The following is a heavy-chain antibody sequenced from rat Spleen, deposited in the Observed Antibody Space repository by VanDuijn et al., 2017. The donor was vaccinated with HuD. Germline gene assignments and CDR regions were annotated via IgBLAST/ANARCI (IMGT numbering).Heavy chain of an antibody. CDR1: GFTFSDYY. J-gene: IGHJ2*01. CDR2: ISSDGRRN. Sequence: EVQLVESDGGLVQPGRSLKLSCAASGFTFSDYYMAWVRQAPTKGLEWVATISSDGRRNYYRDSVKGRFTISRDNAKSSLYLQKDSLRSADTATYYCTTDGYYDYWGQGVMVTVSS. V-gene: IGHV5-20*01. CDR3: TTDGYYDY.